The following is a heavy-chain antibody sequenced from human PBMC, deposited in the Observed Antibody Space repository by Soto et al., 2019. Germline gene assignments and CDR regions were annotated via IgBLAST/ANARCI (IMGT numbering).Heavy chain of an antibody. V-gene: IGHV3-49*03. J-gene: IGHJ6*02. Sequence: GGSLRLSCTGSGFNFRDYAMSWSRQAPGKGLEWVGVIRSKAYGETADYAASVKGRFTIYRDDSKINAYLQMSSPQTEDTDVYYCTKYTYTSRYSYFGMDVWGHGTTVTVSS. CDR3: TKYTYTSRYSYFGMDV. CDR1: GFNFRDYA. CDR2: IRSKAYGETA. D-gene: IGHD2-15*01.